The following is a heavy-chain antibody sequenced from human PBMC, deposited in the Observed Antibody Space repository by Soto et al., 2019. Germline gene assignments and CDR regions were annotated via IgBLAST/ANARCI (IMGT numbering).Heavy chain of an antibody. V-gene: IGHV1-24*01. CDR3: ATDRYCSSTSCLDY. CDR2: FDPEDGET. Sequence: ASVEVSCKVSGYTLTELSMHWVRQAPGKGLEWMGGFDPEDGETIYAQKFQGRVTMTEDTSTDTAYMELSSLRSEDTAVYYCATDRYCSSTSCLDYWGQGTLVTVSS. J-gene: IGHJ4*02. CDR1: GYTLTELS. D-gene: IGHD2-2*01.